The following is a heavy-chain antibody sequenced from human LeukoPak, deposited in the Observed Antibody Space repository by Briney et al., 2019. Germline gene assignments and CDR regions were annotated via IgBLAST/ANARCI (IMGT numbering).Heavy chain of an antibody. Sequence: ASVKVSCKASGYTFTSNYMHWVRQATGQGLEWMGWMNPNSGNTGYAQKFQGRVTMTRNTSISTAYMELSSLRSEDTAAYYCARTILGMGDYWGQGTLVTVSS. D-gene: IGHD7-27*01. CDR3: ARTILGMGDY. J-gene: IGHJ4*02. CDR1: GYTFTSNY. CDR2: MNPNSGNT. V-gene: IGHV1-8*01.